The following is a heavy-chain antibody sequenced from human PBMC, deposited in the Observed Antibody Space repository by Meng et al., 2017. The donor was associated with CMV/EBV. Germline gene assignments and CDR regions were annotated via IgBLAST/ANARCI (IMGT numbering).Heavy chain of an antibody. CDR1: GFTFSSYA. CDR3: AKEVAAAGTYFDY. CDR2: ISGSGSST. J-gene: IGHJ4*02. Sequence: GESLKISCAASGFTFSSYAMSWVRQAPGKGLEWVSAISGSGSSTYYADSVKGRFTISRDNSKNTLYLQMNSLRAEDTAVYYCAKEVAAAGTYFDYWGQGTLVTVSS. V-gene: IGHV3-23*01. D-gene: IGHD6-13*01.